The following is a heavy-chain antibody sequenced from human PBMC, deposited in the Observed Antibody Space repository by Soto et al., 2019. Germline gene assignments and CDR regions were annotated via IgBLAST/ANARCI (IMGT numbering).Heavy chain of an antibody. CDR1: GFAFSGSA. CDR3: PRGLFAYANSGIIWFEP. J-gene: IGHJ5*02. V-gene: IGHV3-73*01. D-gene: IGHD3-16*01. Sequence: SGGSLRRSCAASGFAFSGSAMYWVRQASGKGPEWVGRIRSKGHNYATEYAASVKGRFTISRDDSKNTAYLQMNSLQTEDTAVYSCPRGLFAYANSGIIWFEPWGQRTLVTVSS. CDR2: IRSKGHNYAT.